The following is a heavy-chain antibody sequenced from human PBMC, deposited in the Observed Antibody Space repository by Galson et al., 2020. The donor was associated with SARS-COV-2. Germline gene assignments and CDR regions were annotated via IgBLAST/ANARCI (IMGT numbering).Heavy chain of an antibody. V-gene: IGHV3-48*03. D-gene: IGHD6-13*01. CDR3: ASPYLAAGSVFGAFYL. Sequence: GGSLRLSCAGSVFSFSDYDMNWVRHAPGKGLEWVSYINHSGTKTYYADSVKGRFTISRDNAKNSLYLQLTSLRAEDTAIYYCASPYLAAGSVFGAFYLWGPGTVVTVAS. CDR1: VFSFSDYD. CDR2: INHSGTKT. J-gene: IGHJ3*01.